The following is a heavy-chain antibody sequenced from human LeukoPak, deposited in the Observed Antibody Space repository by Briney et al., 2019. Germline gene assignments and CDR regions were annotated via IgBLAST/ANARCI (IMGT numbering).Heavy chain of an antibody. D-gene: IGHD3-22*01. CDR2: ISTYNGNT. Sequence: ASVKVSCKASGGTFSSYAISWVRQAPGQGLEWMGWISTYNGNTNYAQKLQGRVTMTTDTSTSTAYMELRSLRSDDTAVYYCARTEGVGYYYDSSGLDYWGQGTLVTVSS. J-gene: IGHJ4*02. V-gene: IGHV1-18*01. CDR3: ARTEGVGYYYDSSGLDY. CDR1: GGTFSSYA.